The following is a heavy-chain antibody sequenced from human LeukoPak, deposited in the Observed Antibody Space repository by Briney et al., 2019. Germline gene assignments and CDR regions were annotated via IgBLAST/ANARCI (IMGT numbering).Heavy chain of an antibody. D-gene: IGHD2-15*01. J-gene: IGHJ4*02. CDR2: IYYSGST. CDR3: ARESTRYCSGGSCLVDY. Sequence: SSETLSLTCTVSGGSISSGDYYWSWIRQPPGKGLEWIGYIYYSGSTYYNPSLKSRVTISVDTSKNQFSLKLSSVTAADTAVYYCARESTRYCSGGSCLVDYWGQGTLVTVSS. CDR1: GGSISSGDYY. V-gene: IGHV4-30-4*08.